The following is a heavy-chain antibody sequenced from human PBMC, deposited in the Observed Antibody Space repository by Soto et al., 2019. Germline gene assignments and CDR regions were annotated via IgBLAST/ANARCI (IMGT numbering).Heavy chain of an antibody. Sequence: ASVKVSCKASGYTFTSYYMHWVRQAPGQGLEWMGIINPSGGSTSYAQKFQGRVTITRDTSASTAYMELSSLRSEDTAVYYCARGFSGGDADWCDPWGQGTLVTV. V-gene: IGHV1-46*01. J-gene: IGHJ5*02. CDR2: INPSGGST. CDR3: ARGFSGGDADWCDP. CDR1: GYTFTSYY. D-gene: IGHD2-21*02.